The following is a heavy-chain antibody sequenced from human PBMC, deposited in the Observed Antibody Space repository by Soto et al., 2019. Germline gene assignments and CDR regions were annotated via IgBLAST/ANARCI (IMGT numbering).Heavy chain of an antibody. CDR2: ISFDGSKK. J-gene: IGHJ6*02. CDR3: ARLPGHLVDVRYLYPVDGREPVSEADV. D-gene: IGHD2-8*01. Sequence: QMQLVESGGGVVQPGRSLRLSCAASGFTFSSYPMHWVRQAPGKGLEWVAVISFDGSKKYYADSVKGRSFISKDNSKNMVSLHMNSLRGEDSAVYYCARLPGHLVDVRYLYPVDGREPVSEADVWGHGTAVTVSS. CDR1: GFTFSSYP. V-gene: IGHV3-30-3*01.